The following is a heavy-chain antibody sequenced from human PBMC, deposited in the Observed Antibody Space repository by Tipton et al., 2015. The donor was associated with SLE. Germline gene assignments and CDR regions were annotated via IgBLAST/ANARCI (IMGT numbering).Heavy chain of an antibody. V-gene: IGHV4-39*01. Sequence: LRLSCTVPGGSISRSSDYWGWIRQPPGKGLEWIANIYYSGSTYYNPSLKSRVTMSVDTSKNQFSLKLSSVTAADTAVYYCASGITIFGVVIRDYYYYMDVWGKGTTVTVSS. CDR1: GGSISRSSDY. D-gene: IGHD3-3*01. J-gene: IGHJ6*03. CDR2: IYYSGST. CDR3: ASGITIFGVVIRDYYYYMDV.